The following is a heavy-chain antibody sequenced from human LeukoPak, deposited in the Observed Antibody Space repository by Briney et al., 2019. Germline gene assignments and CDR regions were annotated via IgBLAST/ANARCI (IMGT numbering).Heavy chain of an antibody. CDR3: ARGAGPLFDP. Sequence: GSLRLSCAASGFTFTDYYMSWIRQAPGKGLEWISYISDSGDTIHYADSVKGRFTISRDNAKNSLYLQTNSLRAEDTAVYYYARGAGPLFDPWGQGTLVTVSS. J-gene: IGHJ5*02. V-gene: IGHV3-11*01. CDR1: GFTFTDYY. CDR2: ISDSGDTI.